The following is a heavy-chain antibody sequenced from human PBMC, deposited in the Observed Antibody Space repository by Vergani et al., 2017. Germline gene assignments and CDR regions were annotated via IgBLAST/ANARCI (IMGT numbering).Heavy chain of an antibody. CDR2: INWNGDST. CDR3: VRDFILPGAGYYYYYGMDV. V-gene: IGHV3-20*04. D-gene: IGHD3-16*01. Sequence: EVHLVESGGGLVKPGGSLRLTCVGSEFVFKNYSLNWVRQAPGKGLEWVSNINWNGDSTGYADSVKGRFTISRDNAKNSLYLQMNSLRAEDTALYYCVRDFILPGAGYYYYYGMDVWGQGTTVTVSS. CDR1: EFVFKNYS. J-gene: IGHJ6*02.